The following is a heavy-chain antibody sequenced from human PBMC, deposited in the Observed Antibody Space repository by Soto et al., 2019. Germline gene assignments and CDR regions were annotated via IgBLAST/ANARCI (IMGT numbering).Heavy chain of an antibody. V-gene: IGHV3-23*01. J-gene: IGHJ1*01. D-gene: IGHD5-18*01. CDR1: GFSFSKYA. CDR3: AKVDGSSFRTDH. Sequence: EVQLLESGGALVEPGGSLRLSCVASGFSFSKYAMTWVRQALGKGPEWVSSIGGRSNNTHYVHCVKGRFAISRDNSHNTLYLYMNNPTSGDAAVYCCAKVDGSSFRTDHGGQGTVFTVSS. CDR2: IGGRSNNT.